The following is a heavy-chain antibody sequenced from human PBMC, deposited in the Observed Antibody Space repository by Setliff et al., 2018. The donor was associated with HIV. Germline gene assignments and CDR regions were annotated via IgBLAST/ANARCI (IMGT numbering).Heavy chain of an antibody. J-gene: IGHJ5*01. CDR1: GGSIDSGNYD. CDR2: IYTRGST. Sequence: SETLSLTCTVSGGSIDSGNYDWNWVRQPGGKGLEWIGRIYTRGSTKYSPTFESRVTMSLDTSKNQFSLNLRSVTAADTALYYCVRSGCNGNICYDSRGWLDSRGQGTQVTVSS. V-gene: IGHV4-61*02. D-gene: IGHD5-12*01. CDR3: VRSGCNGNICYDSRGWLDS.